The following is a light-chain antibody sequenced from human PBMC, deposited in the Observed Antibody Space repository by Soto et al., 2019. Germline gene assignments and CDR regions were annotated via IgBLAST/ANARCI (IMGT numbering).Light chain of an antibody. Sequence: QSVLTQPASVSGSPGQSITISCTGTSSDVGGYNYVSWYQQYPGKAPKLMIYEVSNRPSGVSNRFSGSKSGNTASLTISGLQAEDEAHYYCSSKRSSSTLVIFGEGTKLTVL. CDR2: EVS. CDR1: SSDVGGYNY. V-gene: IGLV2-14*01. CDR3: SSKRSSSTLVI. J-gene: IGLJ2*01.